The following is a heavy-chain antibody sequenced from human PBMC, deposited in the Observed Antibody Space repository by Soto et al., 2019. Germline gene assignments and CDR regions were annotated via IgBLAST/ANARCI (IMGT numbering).Heavy chain of an antibody. D-gene: IGHD4-17*01. CDR2: ISSSGSTI. CDR1: GFTFSSYE. J-gene: IGHJ3*02. Sequence: EVQLVESGGGLVQPGGSLRLSCAASGFTFSSYEMNWVRQAPGKGLEWVSYISSSGSTIYYADSVKGRFTISRDNAKNSLYLQMNSLRAEDTAVYYCARATSYGGNSAATAFDIWGQGTMVTVSS. CDR3: ARATSYGGNSAATAFDI. V-gene: IGHV3-48*03.